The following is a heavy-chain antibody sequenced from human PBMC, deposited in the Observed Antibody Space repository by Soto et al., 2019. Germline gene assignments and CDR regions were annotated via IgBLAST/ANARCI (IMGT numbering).Heavy chain of an antibody. CDR3: ARQYSSGWPHFDY. D-gene: IGHD6-19*01. V-gene: IGHV4-59*01. CDR2: IYYSGST. J-gene: IGHJ4*02. CDR1: GGSISSYY. Sequence: PSETLSLTCTVSGGSISSYYWSWIRQPPGKGLEWIGYIYYSGSTNYNPPLKSRVTISVDTSKNQFSLKLSSVTAADTAVYYCARQYSSGWPHFDYWGQGTLVTVSS.